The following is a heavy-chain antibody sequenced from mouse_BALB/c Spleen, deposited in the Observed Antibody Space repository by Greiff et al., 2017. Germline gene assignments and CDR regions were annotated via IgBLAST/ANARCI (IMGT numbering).Heavy chain of an antibody. V-gene: IGHV5-6*01. J-gene: IGHJ4*01. CDR2: ISSGGSYT. Sequence: EVKVVESGGDLVKPGGSLKLSCAASGFTFSSYGMSWVRQTPDKRLEWVATISSGGSYTYYPDSVKGRFTISRDNPKNTLFLQMTSLRSEDTAMYYCARDYYGSSFAMDYWGQGTSVTVSS. CDR3: ARDYYGSSFAMDY. CDR1: GFTFSSYG. D-gene: IGHD1-1*01.